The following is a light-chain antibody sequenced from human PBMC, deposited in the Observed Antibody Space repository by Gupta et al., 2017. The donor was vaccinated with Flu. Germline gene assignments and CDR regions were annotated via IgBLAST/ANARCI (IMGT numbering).Light chain of an antibody. CDR3: KQALQSPCT. CDR1: QSRLHRNGYFY. V-gene: IGKV2-28*01. CDR2: LGF. J-gene: IGKJ3*01. Sequence: VTPGESASISCSSSQSRLHRNGYFYFYWFLQQPGQSPQLLFYLGFNRSAGVPDRFRGSDSGTEFTFTISRVEAEDVGFYFCKQALQSPCTFGHGTKVDIK.